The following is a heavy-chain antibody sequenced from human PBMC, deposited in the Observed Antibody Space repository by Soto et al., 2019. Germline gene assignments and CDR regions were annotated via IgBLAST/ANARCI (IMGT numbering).Heavy chain of an antibody. J-gene: IGHJ4*02. CDR1: GYTLTELS. Sequence: ASVKVSCKVSGYTLTELSMHWVRQAPGKGLEWMGGFDPEDGETIYAQKFQGRVTMTEDTSTDTAYMELSSLRSEDTAVYYCATADYGDNLFDYWGQGTLVTVSS. D-gene: IGHD4-17*01. CDR3: ATADYGDNLFDY. V-gene: IGHV1-24*01. CDR2: FDPEDGET.